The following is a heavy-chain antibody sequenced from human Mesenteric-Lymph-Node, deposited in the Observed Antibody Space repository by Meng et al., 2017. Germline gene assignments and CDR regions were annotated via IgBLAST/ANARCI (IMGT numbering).Heavy chain of an antibody. J-gene: IGHJ4*02. CDR3: VRRAWLEY. Sequence: GESLKISCAASGFTFSSYEMNWVRQAPGKGLEWVSFISGSGSKKYYADSVKGRFTISRDNSKNTLYLQMNSLRAEDTAVYYCVRRAWLEYWGQGTLVTVSS. V-gene: IGHV3-48*03. D-gene: IGHD6-19*01. CDR2: ISGSGSKK. CDR1: GFTFSSYE.